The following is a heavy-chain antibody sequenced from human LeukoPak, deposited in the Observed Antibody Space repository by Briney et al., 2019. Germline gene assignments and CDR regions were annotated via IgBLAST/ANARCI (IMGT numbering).Heavy chain of an antibody. CDR2: MNPNSGDT. CDR1: GYTFTSYD. Sequence: ASVKVSCKASGYTFTSYDINWVRQATGQGLEWMGWMNPNSGDTGYTQKFQSRVTMTRNTSISTAYMELSSLTSEDTAVYYCARHRLHRVYYDSSGYYHDAFDIWGQGTMVTVSS. D-gene: IGHD3-22*01. CDR3: ARHRLHRVYYDSSGYYHDAFDI. V-gene: IGHV1-8*01. J-gene: IGHJ3*02.